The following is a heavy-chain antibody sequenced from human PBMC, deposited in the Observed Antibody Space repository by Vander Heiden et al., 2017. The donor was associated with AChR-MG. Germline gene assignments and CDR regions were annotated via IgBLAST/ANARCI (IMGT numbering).Heavy chain of an antibody. CDR1: GLTSSSYG. CDR3: ARGARFNWLQGDAFDL. CDR2: ITASSGYI. D-gene: IGHD1-1*01. V-gene: IGHV3-21*01. J-gene: IGHJ3*01. Sequence: EVQLVESGGGLVKPGESLRLPCEASGLTSSSYGMKWVRQAPGKGLEWVSSITASSGYIYEADSVKGRFTISRDNAKNSLYLQMNSLRAEDTAVYYCARGARFNWLQGDAFDLWGQGTMVIVSS.